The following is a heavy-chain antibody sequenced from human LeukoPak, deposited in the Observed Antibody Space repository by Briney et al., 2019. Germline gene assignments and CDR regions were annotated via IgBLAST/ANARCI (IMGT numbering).Heavy chain of an antibody. CDR1: GFTFDTYA. D-gene: IGHD5-18*01. CDR2: ISKSGDTT. V-gene: IGHV3-23*01. J-gene: IGHJ4*02. CDR3: TKSGRLYTAMYDY. Sequence: GGSLRLSCVASGFTFDTYAISWVRQAPGKGLEWVSAISKSGDTTFYTDSVKGRFTISRDNSKNTLYLQMNSLRAEDTAVYYCTKSGRLYTAMYDYWGQGTLVTVSS.